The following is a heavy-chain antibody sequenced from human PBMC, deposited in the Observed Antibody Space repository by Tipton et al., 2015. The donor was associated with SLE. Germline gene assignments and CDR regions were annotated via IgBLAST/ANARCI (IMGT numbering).Heavy chain of an antibody. CDR2: IYYSGST. D-gene: IGHD5-12*01. Sequence: LRLSCTVSSGSISRYYWSWTRQPPGKGLEWIGYIYYSGSTNYNPSLKSRVTISVDTSKNQFSLKLSSVTAADTAVYYCARVGRGVATIGVAFDIWGQGTMVTVSS. CDR3: ARVGRGVATIGVAFDI. J-gene: IGHJ3*02. CDR1: SGSISRYY. V-gene: IGHV4-59*01.